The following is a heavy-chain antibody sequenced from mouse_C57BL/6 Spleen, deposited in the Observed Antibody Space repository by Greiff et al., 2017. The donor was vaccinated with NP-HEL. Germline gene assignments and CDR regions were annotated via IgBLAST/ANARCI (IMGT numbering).Heavy chain of an antibody. V-gene: IGHV1-52*01. Sequence: QVQLQQPGAELVRPGSSVKLSCKASGYTFTSYWMHWVKQRPIQGLEWIGNIDPSDSDTHYNQKFKDKATLTVDKSSSTAYMQLSSLTSEDSAVYYCARLGDSGVVWGTGTTVTVSS. CDR3: ARLGDSGVV. CDR2: IDPSDSDT. J-gene: IGHJ1*03. CDR1: GYTFTSYW.